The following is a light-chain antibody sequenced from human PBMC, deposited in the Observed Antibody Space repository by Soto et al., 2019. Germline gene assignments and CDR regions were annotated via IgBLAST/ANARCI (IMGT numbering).Light chain of an antibody. CDR1: QGISNA. Sequence: ALPLTQSPSSLSASVGDRVTITCRASQGISNALAWYQQKPGEPPKLLIFDASTLESGVPSRFSGSGSGTDFTLTITSLQPEDSATYYCQQFNSWPLTFGGGTRAEI. V-gene: IGKV1-13*02. CDR3: QQFNSWPLT. CDR2: DAS. J-gene: IGKJ4*01.